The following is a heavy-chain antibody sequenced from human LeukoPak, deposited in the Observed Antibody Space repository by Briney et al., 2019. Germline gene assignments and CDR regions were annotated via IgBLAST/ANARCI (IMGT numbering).Heavy chain of an antibody. V-gene: IGHV3-23*01. CDR1: GFTFSRYA. J-gene: IGHJ4*02. Sequence: GGSLRLSCAASGFTFSRYAMSWVRQAPGKGLEWVSYIGGRGVNTYYADSVKGRFTISRDNSKNTLYLQMNSLRAKYSAVYYCAKNNDFDCWVQGTLVTVSS. CDR2: IGGRGVNT. CDR3: AKNNDFDC. D-gene: IGHD1-1*01.